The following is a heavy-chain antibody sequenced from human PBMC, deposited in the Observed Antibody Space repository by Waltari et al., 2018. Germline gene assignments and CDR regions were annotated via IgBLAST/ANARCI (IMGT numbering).Heavy chain of an antibody. J-gene: IGHJ4*02. V-gene: IGHV3-53*01. Sequence: EVQLVESGGGLIQPGGSLRLSCAASGFTVSSNYMSWVRQAPGKGMDWVAVIYSVGSTYRADTVEGRFTNTRDNSKNTVYLQMNSVRAEDTAVYYCAHTKSGYIGYWGQGTLVTVSS. CDR3: AHTKSGYIGY. CDR1: GFTVSSNY. CDR2: IYSVGST. D-gene: IGHD6-13*01.